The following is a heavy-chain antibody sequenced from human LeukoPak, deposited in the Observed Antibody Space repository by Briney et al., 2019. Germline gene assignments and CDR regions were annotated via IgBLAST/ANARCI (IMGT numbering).Heavy chain of an antibody. CDR1: GASTASHY. V-gene: IGHV4-59*11. CDR3: ATIKRGSTYGYFDF. J-gene: IGHJ4*02. D-gene: IGHD5-18*01. Sequence: SETLSLTCTVSGASTASHYWTWLRQPPGEELEWIAYMFDTVSTKSNPSLKSRLTLSVDTSKKQLSLRLSSVTAADTAVYYCATIKRGSTYGYFDFWGQGIKVTVSS. CDR2: MFDTVST.